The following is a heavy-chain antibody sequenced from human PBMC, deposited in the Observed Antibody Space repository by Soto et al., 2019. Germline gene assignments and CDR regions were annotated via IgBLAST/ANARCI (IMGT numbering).Heavy chain of an antibody. CDR1: GFTFRSFG. Sequence: QVQLVESGGGVVQPGRSLRLSCAASGFTFRSFGMHWVRQAPGKGLEWVALISYDGSDEYYADSVKGRFTVSRDNSKNTLDLQMNSLQVEETAIYYCAKPLEYTPSDGMDVWGQGPTVTVSS. V-gene: IGHV3-30*18. CDR3: AKPLEYTPSDGMDV. J-gene: IGHJ6*02. CDR2: ISYDGSDE. D-gene: IGHD2-2*02.